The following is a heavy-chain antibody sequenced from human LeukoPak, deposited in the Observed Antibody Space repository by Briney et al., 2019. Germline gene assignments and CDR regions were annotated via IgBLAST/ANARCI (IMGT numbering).Heavy chain of an antibody. J-gene: IGHJ4*02. CDR1: GFTFSSCA. V-gene: IGHV3-23*01. CDR3: AKSLRNWNYVPFLGY. CDR2: ISGSGGST. D-gene: IGHD1-7*01. Sequence: GGSLRLSCAASGFTFSSCAMSWVRQAPGKGLEWVSAISGSGGSTYYADSVKGRFTISRDNSKNTLYLQMNSLRAEDTAVYYCAKSLRNWNYVPFLGYWGQGTRVTVSS.